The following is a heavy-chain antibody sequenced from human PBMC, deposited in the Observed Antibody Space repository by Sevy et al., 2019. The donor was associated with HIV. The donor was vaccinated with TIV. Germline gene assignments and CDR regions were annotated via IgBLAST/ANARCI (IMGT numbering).Heavy chain of an antibody. Sequence: GGSLRLSCAASGFAFYDYSMSWIRQAPGKGLEWVATLSFGCGKINYADSVKGRFTISRDNSKNSFYLQMDNLRVEDTAIYYCAREGWTRPHDYWGQGTRVTVSS. CDR1: GFAFYDYS. D-gene: IGHD2-15*01. V-gene: IGHV3-23*01. J-gene: IGHJ4*02. CDR3: AREGWTRPHDY. CDR2: LSFGCGKI.